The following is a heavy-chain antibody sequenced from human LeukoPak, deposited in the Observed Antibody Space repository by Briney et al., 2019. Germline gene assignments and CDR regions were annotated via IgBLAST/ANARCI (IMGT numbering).Heavy chain of an antibody. V-gene: IGHV3-23*01. CDR3: AKEQNTYSSSPPDY. Sequence: PGGSLRLSCAASGFTFSSYSMNWVRQAPGKGLEWVSVISGSGGSTYYADSVKGRFTISRDNSKNTLYLQMNSLRAEDTAVYYCAKEQNTYSSSPPDYWGQGTLVTVSS. D-gene: IGHD6-13*01. J-gene: IGHJ4*02. CDR1: GFTFSSYS. CDR2: ISGSGGST.